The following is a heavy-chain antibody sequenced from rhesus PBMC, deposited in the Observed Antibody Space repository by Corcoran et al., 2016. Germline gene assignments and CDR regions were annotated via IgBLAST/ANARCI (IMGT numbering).Heavy chain of an antibody. CDR3: ARDAVSLDV. J-gene: IGHJ5-2*02. CDR2: VSGSSGST. V-gene: IGHV4-147*01. Sequence: QVQLQESGPGLVKPSETLSLTCTVSGISITTNYWTWIPQSPGKGLEWIGYVSGSSGSTSYNPSLNSRVTISKDTSENQFYLRLNSMTAADTAVYYCARDAVSLDVWGRGLLVTVSS. CDR1: GISITTNY.